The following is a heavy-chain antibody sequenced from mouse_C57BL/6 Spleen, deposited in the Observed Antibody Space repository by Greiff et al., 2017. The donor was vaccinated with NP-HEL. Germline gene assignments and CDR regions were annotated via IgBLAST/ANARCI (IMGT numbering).Heavy chain of an antibody. CDR3: ASYYGNGKNAMDY. D-gene: IGHD2-1*01. Sequence: EVMLVESGGDLVKPGGSLKLSCAASGFTFSSYGMSWVRQTPDKRLEWVATISSGGSYTYYPDSVKGRFTISRDNAKNTLYLQMSSLKSEDTAMYYCASYYGNGKNAMDYWGQGTSVTVSS. V-gene: IGHV5-6*02. CDR1: GFTFSSYG. J-gene: IGHJ4*01. CDR2: ISSGGSYT.